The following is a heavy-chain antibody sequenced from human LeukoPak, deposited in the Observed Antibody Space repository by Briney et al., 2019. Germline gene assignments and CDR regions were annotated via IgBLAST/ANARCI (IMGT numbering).Heavy chain of an antibody. CDR1: GVSISSTNW. Sequence: NPSGTLSLIYGVSGVSISSTNWWTWVRQPPGKGLEWIGEVHLDGRTNYNPSLQSRLTMSVHFSENHISLKLPSVTAADTAVYYCAREGGPFRPLDYSGQGTLVTVSS. CDR3: AREGGPFRPLDY. V-gene: IGHV4-4*02. J-gene: IGHJ4*02. CDR2: VHLDGRT. D-gene: IGHD2/OR15-2a*01.